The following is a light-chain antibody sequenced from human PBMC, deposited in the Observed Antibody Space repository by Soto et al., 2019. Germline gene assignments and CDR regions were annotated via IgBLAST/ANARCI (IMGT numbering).Light chain of an antibody. J-gene: IGKJ1*01. Sequence: EIVMTPSPATLSVSPGERATLSCRASQSVSSSLAWYQQKPGQGPRLLIYGASSRATGTPDRFSGSGSGTDFTLTINRLEPEDFALYYCQQYGSSPPTFGQGTKVDI. CDR3: QQYGSSPPT. V-gene: IGKV3-20*01. CDR1: QSVSSS. CDR2: GAS.